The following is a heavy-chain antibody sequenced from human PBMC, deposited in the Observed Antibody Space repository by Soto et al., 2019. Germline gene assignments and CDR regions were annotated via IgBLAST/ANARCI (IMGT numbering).Heavy chain of an antibody. V-gene: IGHV4-59*01. CDR3: GRDAGFCGGGNCYPYSFSVMAV. J-gene: IGHJ6*04. CDR1: GGSISSYY. D-gene: IGHD2-15*01. Sequence: PSETLSLTCTVSGGSISSYYWSWIRQPPGKGLEWIGYIYYSGSTNYNPSLKSRVTISVDTPKNQFSLKLSSVTAADTAVYYCGRDAGFCGGGNCYPYSFSVMAVGGNGTPSPLSS. CDR2: IYYSGST.